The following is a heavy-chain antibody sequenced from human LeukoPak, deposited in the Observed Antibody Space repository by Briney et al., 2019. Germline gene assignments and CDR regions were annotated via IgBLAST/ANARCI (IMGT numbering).Heavy chain of an antibody. CDR1: GGSISSGGYY. CDR2: IYYSGST. Sequence: SETLSLTCTVSGGSISSGGYYWSWIRQHPGKGLEWIGYIYYSGSTYYNPSLKSRVTISVDTSKNQFSLKLSSVTAADTAVYYCARDSWFPRAFDIWGQGTMVTVSS. V-gene: IGHV4-31*03. CDR3: ARDSWFPRAFDI. J-gene: IGHJ3*02. D-gene: IGHD6-13*01.